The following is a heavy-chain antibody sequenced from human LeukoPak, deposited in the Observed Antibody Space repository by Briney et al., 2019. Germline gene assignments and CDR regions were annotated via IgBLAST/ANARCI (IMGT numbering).Heavy chain of an antibody. CDR3: AKDLSRGIAAPPGY. J-gene: IGHJ4*02. Sequence: GRSLRLSCAASGFTFSSYGMHWVRQAPGKGLAWVAVIWYDGSNKYYADSVKGRFTISRDNSKNTLYLQMNSLRAEDTAVYYCAKDLSRGIAAPPGYWGQGTLVTVSS. CDR1: GFTFSSYG. D-gene: IGHD6-13*01. V-gene: IGHV3-33*06. CDR2: IWYDGSNK.